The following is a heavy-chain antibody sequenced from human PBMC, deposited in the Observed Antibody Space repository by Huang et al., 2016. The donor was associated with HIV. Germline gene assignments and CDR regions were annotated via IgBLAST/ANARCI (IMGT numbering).Heavy chain of an antibody. CDR1: GGSIRSDNYY. Sequence: QLQLQESGPGLVKPSETLSLTCTVTGGSIRSDNYYWGWVRQPPGKGLEWIGSNYYSGSTYYNPTRKSRVTITVDTSKNQFSLKMRSVTAADTAVYYCARLPGSITMIRGVITDPYWGQGTLVTVSS. D-gene: IGHD3-10*01. J-gene: IGHJ4*02. CDR3: ARLPGSITMIRGVITDPY. CDR2: NYYSGST. V-gene: IGHV4-39*01.